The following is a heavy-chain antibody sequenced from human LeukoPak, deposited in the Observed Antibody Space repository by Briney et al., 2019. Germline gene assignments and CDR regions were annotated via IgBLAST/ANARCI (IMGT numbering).Heavy chain of an antibody. V-gene: IGHV1-69*04. CDR3: ATGYGGVVISH. CDR2: IIPILGTA. D-gene: IGHD3-3*01. J-gene: IGHJ4*02. Sequence: ASVKVSCKASGGTFSSYAISWVRQAPGQGLEWMGRIIPILGTANYAQKFQGRVTITADKSTSTAYMELGSLRSEDTAVYYCATGYGGVVISHWGQGTLVTVSS. CDR1: GGTFSSYA.